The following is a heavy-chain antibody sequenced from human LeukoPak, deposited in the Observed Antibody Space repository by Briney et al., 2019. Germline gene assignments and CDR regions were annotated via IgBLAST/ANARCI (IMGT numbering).Heavy chain of an antibody. J-gene: IGHJ4*02. D-gene: IGHD6-25*01. CDR1: GFTFGDYA. V-gene: IGHV4-34*01. CDR2: IHNDGRT. Sequence: GSLRLSCTASGFTFGDYAMSWVRQAPGKGLEWIGNIHNDGRTASNPSLKSRVTISLDTSTNQFSLKVNSVTAADTAFYYCARVLTAAGLDFWGQGILVTISS. CDR3: ARVLTAAGLDF.